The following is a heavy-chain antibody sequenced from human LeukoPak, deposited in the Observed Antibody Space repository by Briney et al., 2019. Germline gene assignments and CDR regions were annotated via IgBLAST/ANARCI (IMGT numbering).Heavy chain of an antibody. V-gene: IGHV4-38-2*02. J-gene: IGHJ4*02. CDR1: GYSITSGYY. Sequence: SETLSLTCTVSGYSITSGYYWGWIRQPPGKGLEWIGSIYHSGSTFYNPSLKSRVTISVDTSKNQFSLKLSSVTAADTAVYYCARDQDYYGSGSYGPDYWGQGTPVTVSS. D-gene: IGHD3-10*01. CDR2: IYHSGST. CDR3: ARDQDYYGSGSYGPDY.